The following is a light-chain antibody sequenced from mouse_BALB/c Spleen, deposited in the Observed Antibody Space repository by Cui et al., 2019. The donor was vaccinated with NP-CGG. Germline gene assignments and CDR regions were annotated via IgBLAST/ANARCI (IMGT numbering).Light chain of an antibody. J-gene: IGLJ1*01. CDR2: GTN. CDR1: TGAVTTSNL. Sequence: QAVVTPDSAPTTSPGETVTLTCRSSTGAVTTSNLANWVQENPDHLFTGLIGGTNNRAPGVPARFSGSLIGDKAALTITGAQTEDEAIYFCALWYSNHWVFGGGTKLSVL. CDR3: ALWYSNHWV. V-gene: IGLV1*01.